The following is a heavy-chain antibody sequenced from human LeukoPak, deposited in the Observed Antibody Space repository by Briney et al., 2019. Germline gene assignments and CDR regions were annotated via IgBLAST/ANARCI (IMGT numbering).Heavy chain of an antibody. CDR2: ISATGADR. J-gene: IGHJ4*02. CDR3: ARQLSYFDY. CDR1: RFSFISYT. Sequence: PGGSLRLSCAASRFSFISYTMSWVRQAPGKGPEWLSSISATGADRYYADSVKGRFTVSRDNSLNTLYLQVNSLRVEDTVIYYCARQLSYFDYWGQGTLVTVSS. V-gene: IGHV3-23*01.